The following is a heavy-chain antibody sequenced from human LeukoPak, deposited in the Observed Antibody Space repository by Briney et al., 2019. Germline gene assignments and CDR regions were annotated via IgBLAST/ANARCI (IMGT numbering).Heavy chain of an antibody. CDR2: ISGGGDSP. J-gene: IGHJ4*02. Sequence: PGGSLRLSCTAPGFTFSSYAMSWVRQAPGKGLEWVSVISGGGDSPYYTDSVKGRFTISRDNFKNTLYLRMNSLRAEDTAVYYCAKGSRAEPVTGYFDYWGQGTLVTVSS. CDR3: AKGSRAEPVTGYFDY. CDR1: GFTFSSYA. D-gene: IGHD6-13*01. V-gene: IGHV3-23*01.